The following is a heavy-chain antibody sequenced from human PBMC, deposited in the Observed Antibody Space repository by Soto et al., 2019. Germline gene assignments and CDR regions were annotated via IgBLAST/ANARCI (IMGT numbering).Heavy chain of an antibody. J-gene: IGHJ2*01. Sequence: QVQLQESGPGLVKPSQTLSLTRTVSGGSISSGGYYWSWIRQHPGKGLEWIGYIYYSGSTYYNPSLKSRVTISVDTSKNQFSLKLSSVTAADTAVYYCARDALYSSSPPGGFDLWGRGTLVTVSS. V-gene: IGHV4-31*03. CDR2: IYYSGST. CDR3: ARDALYSSSPPGGFDL. CDR1: GGSISSGGYY. D-gene: IGHD6-13*01.